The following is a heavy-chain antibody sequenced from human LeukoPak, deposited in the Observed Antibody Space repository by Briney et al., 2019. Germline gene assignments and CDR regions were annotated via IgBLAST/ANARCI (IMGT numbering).Heavy chain of an antibody. J-gene: IGHJ6*02. CDR1: GFTFDGYG. D-gene: IGHD6-13*01. CDR2: ITWNSDDM. V-gene: IGHV3-9*01. CDR3: ARDPAAGYYGMDV. Sequence: QPGRSLRLSCAASGFTFDGYGMYWVRQAPGKGLEWVSGITWNSDDMAYADSVKGRFTISRDNAKNSLYLQMNSLRAEDTAVYYCARDPAAGYYGMDVWGQGTTVTVSS.